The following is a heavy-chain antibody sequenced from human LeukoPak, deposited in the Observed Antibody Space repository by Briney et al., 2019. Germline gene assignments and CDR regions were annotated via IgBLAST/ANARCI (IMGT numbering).Heavy chain of an antibody. CDR2: ISASGHYI. CDR1: GFTSRSFA. CDR3: ARDGSWGDYQFYFYMDV. J-gene: IGHJ6*03. D-gene: IGHD2-2*01. V-gene: IGHV3-23*01. Sequence: PGGSLRLSCEASGFTSRSFAMSWVRQAPGKGLEWLSGISASGHYIYQADSVKGRFTTSRDNSKNTLYIEINSLRVEDTAVYYCARDGSWGDYQFYFYMDVWGKGTRVTVSS.